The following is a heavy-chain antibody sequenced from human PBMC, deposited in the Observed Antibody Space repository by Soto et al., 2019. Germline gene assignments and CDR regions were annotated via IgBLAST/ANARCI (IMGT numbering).Heavy chain of an antibody. CDR2: ISGGSSYT. D-gene: IGHD2-21*01. J-gene: IGHJ4*02. Sequence: QVQLVESGGGLVKPGGSLRLACAASGFSFGDSYMSWVRQAPGKGLEWLSYISGGSSYTNYADSVKGGFTISRDNAKRSLYLEMNSLRVDDTAVYYCAKTIVAASGYYFDHWGQGNLVTVSS. CDR3: AKTIVAASGYYFDH. CDR1: GFSFGDSY. V-gene: IGHV3-11*06.